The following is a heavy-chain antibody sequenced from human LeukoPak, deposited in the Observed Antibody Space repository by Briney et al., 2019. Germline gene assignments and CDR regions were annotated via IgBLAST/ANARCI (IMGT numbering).Heavy chain of an antibody. CDR2: IIPIFGTA. Sequence: SVKVSCKASGGTFSSYAISWVRQAPGQGLEWMGGIIPIFGTANYAQKFQGRVTITADESTSKAYMELSSLRSEDTAVYYCARDDSSGYPTDYWGQGTLVTVSS. CDR3: ARDDSSGYPTDY. J-gene: IGHJ4*02. CDR1: GGTFSSYA. V-gene: IGHV1-69*01. D-gene: IGHD3-22*01.